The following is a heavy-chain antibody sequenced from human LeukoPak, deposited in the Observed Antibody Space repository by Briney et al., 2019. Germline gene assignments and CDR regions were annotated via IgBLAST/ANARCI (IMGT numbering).Heavy chain of an antibody. J-gene: IGHJ4*02. Sequence: RGSLRLSCAASGFIFNSFAMSWVRQAPGKGLEWVSTFSGSGSRTSYADSVKGRFTISRDSSKNTLYLQMNSLRAEDTAAYYCASVAATVPLDSWGQGTLVTVSS. V-gene: IGHV3-23*01. CDR3: ASVAATVPLDS. CDR1: GFIFNSFA. D-gene: IGHD6-13*01. CDR2: FSGSGSRT.